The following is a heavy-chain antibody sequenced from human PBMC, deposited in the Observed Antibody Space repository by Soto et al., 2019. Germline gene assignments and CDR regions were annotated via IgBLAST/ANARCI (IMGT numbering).Heavy chain of an antibody. CDR3: ARGGGDYYMDV. J-gene: IGHJ6*03. CDR2: INHRGST. D-gene: IGHD3-16*01. V-gene: IGHV4-34*01. Sequence: QVQLQQWGAGLSKPSETLSLTCAVYGVSFSDYYWSWVRQPPGKGLEWSGEINHRGSTNYNPSLKSRITMSVDTSKNQFSLKLSSVTPADTAVYYCARGGGDYYMDVWGKGDTVTVSS. CDR1: GVSFSDYY.